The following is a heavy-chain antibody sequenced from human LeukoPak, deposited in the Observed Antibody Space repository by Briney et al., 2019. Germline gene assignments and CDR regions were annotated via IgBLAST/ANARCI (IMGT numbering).Heavy chain of an antibody. V-gene: IGHV3-7*03. Sequence: PGGSLRLSCAASGFTFSSYWMSWVRQAPGKGLEWVANIKQDGSEKYYVDSVKGRFTISRDNAKNSLYLKMNSLRAEDTAVYYCARETGGFVVVPAAIDWFDPWGQGTLVTVSS. J-gene: IGHJ5*02. D-gene: IGHD2-2*01. CDR1: GFTFSSYW. CDR2: IKQDGSEK. CDR3: ARETGGFVVVPAAIDWFDP.